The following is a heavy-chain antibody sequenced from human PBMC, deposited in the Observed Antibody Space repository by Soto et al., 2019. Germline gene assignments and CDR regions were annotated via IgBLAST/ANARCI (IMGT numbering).Heavy chain of an antibody. CDR2: FDPEDGET. V-gene: IGHV1-24*01. CDR3: ATASAVAAYLLYFDY. J-gene: IGHJ4*02. CDR1: GYTLTELS. Sequence: GASVKVSCKVSGYTLTELSMHWVRQAPGKGLEWMGGFDPEDGETIYAQKFQGRVTMTEDTSTDTAYMELSSLRSDDTAVYYCATASAVAAYLLYFDYWGQGTLVTVSS. D-gene: IGHD6-19*01.